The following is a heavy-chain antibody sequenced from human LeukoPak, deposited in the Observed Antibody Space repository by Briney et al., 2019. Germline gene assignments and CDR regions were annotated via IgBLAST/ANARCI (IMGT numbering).Heavy chain of an antibody. D-gene: IGHD2/OR15-2a*01. CDR3: ARVGWPVLLIDS. CDR1: GGSISSSSYY. V-gene: IGHV4-39*07. J-gene: IGHJ5*01. CDR2: IYYSGTT. Sequence: PSETLSLTCTVSGGSISSSSYYWGWIRQPPGKGLEWIGSIYYSGTTSYNPSLKSRVTISLDTSKNQFSLKVSSVTAADTAVYYCARVGWPVLLIDSWGQGTLVTVSS.